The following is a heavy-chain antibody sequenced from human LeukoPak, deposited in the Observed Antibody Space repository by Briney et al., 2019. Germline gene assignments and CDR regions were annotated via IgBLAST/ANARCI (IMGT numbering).Heavy chain of an antibody. Sequence: GASVKVSCKASGGTFSSYAISWVRQAPGQGLEWMGRIIPILGIANYAQKFQGRVTITADKSTSTAYMELSSLRSEDTAVYYCAVGLRYSHLFDYWGQGTLVIVSS. CDR2: IIPILGIA. D-gene: IGHD3-9*01. V-gene: IGHV1-69*04. J-gene: IGHJ4*02. CDR3: AVGLRYSHLFDY. CDR1: GGTFSSYA.